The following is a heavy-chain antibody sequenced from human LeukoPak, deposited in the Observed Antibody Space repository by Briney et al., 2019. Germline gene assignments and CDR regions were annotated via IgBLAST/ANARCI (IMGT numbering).Heavy chain of an antibody. Sequence: GRSLRLSCAASGFTFDDYAMPWVRQAPGKGLEWVSGISWNSGSIGYADSVKGRFTISRDNAKNSLYLQMSSLRAEDTALYYCAKNYYDSSGLDYWGQGTLVTVSS. D-gene: IGHD3-22*01. CDR1: GFTFDDYA. CDR3: AKNYYDSSGLDY. J-gene: IGHJ4*02. V-gene: IGHV3-9*01. CDR2: ISWNSGSI.